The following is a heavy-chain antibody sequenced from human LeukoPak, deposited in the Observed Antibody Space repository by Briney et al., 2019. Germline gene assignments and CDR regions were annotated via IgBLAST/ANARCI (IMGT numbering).Heavy chain of an antibody. J-gene: IGHJ4*02. CDR1: GYTFTSYG. CDR3: ARAAPRPRIAAAASNCDY. V-gene: IGHV1-18*01. CDR2: ISAYNGNT. D-gene: IGHD6-13*01. Sequence: ASVKVSCKASGYTFTSYGISWVRQAPGQGLEWMGWISAYNGNTNYAQKLQGRVTMTTDTSTSTAYMELRSLRSDDTAVYYCARAAPRPRIAAAASNCDYWGQGTLVTVSS.